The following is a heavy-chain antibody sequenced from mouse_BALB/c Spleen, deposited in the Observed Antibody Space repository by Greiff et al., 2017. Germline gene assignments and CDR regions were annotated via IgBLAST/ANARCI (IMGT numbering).Heavy chain of an antibody. V-gene: IGHV5-6*01. CDR2: ISSGGSYT. CDR1: GFTFSSYG. D-gene: IGHD2-4*01. J-gene: IGHJ4*01. CDR3: ARQDYDGAMDD. Sequence: EVQRVESGGDLVKPGGSLKLSCAASGFTFSSYGMSWVRQTPDKRLEWVATISSGGSYTYYPDSVKGRFTIARDNAKNTLYLQMSSLKSEDTAMYYCARQDYDGAMDDWGQGTSGTVSS.